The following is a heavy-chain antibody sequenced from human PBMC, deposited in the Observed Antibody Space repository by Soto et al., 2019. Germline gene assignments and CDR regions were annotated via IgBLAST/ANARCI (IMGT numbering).Heavy chain of an antibody. CDR1: GITFSNAW. CDR3: TTTRSGTNVFDN. J-gene: IGHJ3*02. CDR2: IRSKTDGGTT. D-gene: IGHD6-13*01. V-gene: IGHV3-15*01. Sequence: EVQLVESGGGLVEPGGSLRLSCAASGITFSNAWMNWVRKAPGKGLEYIGRIRSKTDGGTTEYAAPVEGRFTVSRDDSKNTLYLQMSGLKTEDTAVYYCTTTRSGTNVFDNWGQGTLFTVSS.